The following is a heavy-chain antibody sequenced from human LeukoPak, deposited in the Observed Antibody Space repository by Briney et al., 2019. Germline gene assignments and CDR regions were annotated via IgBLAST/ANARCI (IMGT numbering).Heavy chain of an antibody. Sequence: GGSLRLSCAASGFTFSSYSMNWVRQAPGKGLEWVSYISSSSSTIYYADSVKGRFTISRDNSKNTLYLQMNSLRAEDTAVYYCARDSRYCSSTSCPPNYGMDVWGQGTTVTVSS. D-gene: IGHD2-2*01. CDR1: GFTFSSYS. V-gene: IGHV3-48*01. J-gene: IGHJ6*02. CDR2: ISSSSSTI. CDR3: ARDSRYCSSTSCPPNYGMDV.